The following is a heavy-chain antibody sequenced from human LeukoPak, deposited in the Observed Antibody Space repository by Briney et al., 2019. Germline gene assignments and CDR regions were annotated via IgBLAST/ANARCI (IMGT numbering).Heavy chain of an antibody. CDR2: IDHSGST. J-gene: IGHJ5*02. Sequence: KLRETLSLTCTVSGGSTTSNYWSWIRQPPGKGLEWIGFIDHSGSTNYNPSLKSRVTMSVDTSENQVSLKLSSVTAADTAVYYCAGHRGYCSGVNGYSWFDPWGQGTLVTVSS. D-gene: IGHD2-15*01. V-gene: IGHV4-59*08. CDR1: GGSTTSNY. CDR3: AGHRGYCSGVNGYSWFDP.